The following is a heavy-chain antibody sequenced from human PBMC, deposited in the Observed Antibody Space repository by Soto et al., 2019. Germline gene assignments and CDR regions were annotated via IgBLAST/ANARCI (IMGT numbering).Heavy chain of an antibody. V-gene: IGHV3-23*01. Sequence: EVQLLESGGGLVQPGGSLRLSCAASGFTFSSYAMWWVRQAPGKGLECVSAISGGGETTYYADSVKGRFTISRDNYKYTLYLQMNSLRAEATAVYYCAFNSGSGSYYFDYWGQGTLVTVSS. D-gene: IGHD3-10*01. CDR1: GFTFSSYA. J-gene: IGHJ4*02. CDR3: AFNSGSGSYYFDY. CDR2: ISGGGETT.